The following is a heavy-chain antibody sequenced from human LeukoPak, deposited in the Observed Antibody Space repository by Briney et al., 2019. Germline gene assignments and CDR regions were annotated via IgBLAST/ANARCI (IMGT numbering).Heavy chain of an antibody. CDR3: AKDGYDSSGYFFDY. D-gene: IGHD3-22*01. J-gene: IGHJ4*02. CDR2: IRYDGSNK. V-gene: IGHV3-30*02. Sequence: GGSLRPSCAASGFTFSSYGTHWVRQAPGKGLEWVAFIRYDGSNKYYADSVKGRFTISRDNSKNTLYLQMNSLRAEDTAVYYCAKDGYDSSGYFFDYWGQGTLVTVSS. CDR1: GFTFSSYG.